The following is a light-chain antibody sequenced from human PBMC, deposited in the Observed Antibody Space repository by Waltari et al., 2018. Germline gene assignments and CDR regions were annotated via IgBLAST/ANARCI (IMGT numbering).Light chain of an antibody. V-gene: IGKV3-11*01. CDR3: QHRSNGPLYT. Sequence: DIVLTQSPATLSLSPGERATLSRRATQRVSSYLAWYQQKPGQAPRLLIYDAYDRATGIPARFSGSGSGTDFTLTISSLEPEDFAFYYCQHRSNGPLYTFGQGTKLEIK. J-gene: IGKJ2*01. CDR2: DAY. CDR1: QRVSSY.